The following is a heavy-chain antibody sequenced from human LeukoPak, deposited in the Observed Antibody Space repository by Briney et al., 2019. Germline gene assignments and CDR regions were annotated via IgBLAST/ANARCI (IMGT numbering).Heavy chain of an antibody. CDR1: GGSISSYY. CDR2: IYYSGST. J-gene: IGHJ4*02. V-gene: IGHV4-59*01. Sequence: SETPSLTCTVSGGSISSYYWSWIRQPPGKGLEWIGYIYYSGSTNYNPSLKSRVTISVDTSKNQFSLKLRSVTAADTAMYYCARDYGSGNSQIFDYWGQGTLVTVSS. CDR3: ARDYGSGNSQIFDY. D-gene: IGHD3-10*01.